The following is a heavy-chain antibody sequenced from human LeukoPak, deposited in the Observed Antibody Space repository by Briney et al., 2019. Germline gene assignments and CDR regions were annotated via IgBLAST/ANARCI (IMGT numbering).Heavy chain of an antibody. CDR2: IYYSGST. V-gene: IGHV4-61*01. CDR3: ARGRIDTYCSGGSCYSGLQSWFDP. Sequence: PSETLSLTCTVSGGSVSSGSYYWSWIRQPPGKGLEWIGYIYYSGSTNYNPSLKSRVTISVDTSKNQFSLKLSSVTAADTAVYYCARGRIDTYCSGGSCYSGLQSWFDPWGQGTLVTVSS. D-gene: IGHD2-15*01. J-gene: IGHJ5*02. CDR1: GGSVSSGSYY.